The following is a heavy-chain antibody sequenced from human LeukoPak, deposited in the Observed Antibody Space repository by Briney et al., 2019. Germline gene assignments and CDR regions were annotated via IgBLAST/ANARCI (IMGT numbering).Heavy chain of an antibody. J-gene: IGHJ4*02. Sequence: GGSLRLSCAASGFTFNDFAMHWVRLTPGKGLEWVSGISWNSGRIAYADSVKGRFTISRDNAKNSLYLQMNSLRAEDTALYYCAKDMRVVPAYYFDYWGQGTLVTVSS. D-gene: IGHD2-2*01. V-gene: IGHV3-9*01. CDR1: GFTFNDFA. CDR3: AKDMRVVPAYYFDY. CDR2: ISWNSGRI.